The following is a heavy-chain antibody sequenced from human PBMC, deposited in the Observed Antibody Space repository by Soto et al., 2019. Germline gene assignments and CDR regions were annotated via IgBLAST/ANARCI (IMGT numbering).Heavy chain of an antibody. CDR1: GGSVSSGSYY. J-gene: IGHJ6*02. D-gene: IGHD6-13*01. V-gene: IGHV4-61*01. Sequence: SETLSLTCTVSGGSVSSGSYYCICIRQPPGKGLEWIGYIYYSGSTNYNPSLKSRVTISVDTSKNQFSLKLSSVTAADTAVYYCAREGSSSLMDVWGQGTTVTVSS. CDR3: AREGSSSLMDV. CDR2: IYYSGST.